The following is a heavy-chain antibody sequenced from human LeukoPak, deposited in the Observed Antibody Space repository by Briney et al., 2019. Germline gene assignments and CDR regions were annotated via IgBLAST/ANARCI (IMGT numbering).Heavy chain of an antibody. J-gene: IGHJ3*01. V-gene: IGHV1-69*06. CDR3: ARESATTGAFDV. D-gene: IGHD1-26*01. CDR2: IIPIFGTA. Sequence: SCAASGGTFSSYAISWVRQAPGQGLEWMGGIIPIFGTANYAQKFQGRVTITADKSTSTAYMELSSLRSEDTAVYYCARESATTGAFDVWGQGTMVTVSS. CDR1: GGTFSSYA.